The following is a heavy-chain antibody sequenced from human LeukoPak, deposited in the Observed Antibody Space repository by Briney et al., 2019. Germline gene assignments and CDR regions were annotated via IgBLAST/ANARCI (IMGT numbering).Heavy chain of an antibody. CDR1: GFVVSDNY. CDR3: VGYYVGKFDY. D-gene: IGHD4-23*01. CDR2: IYTSGIT. V-gene: IGHV3-66*02. Sequence: PGGSLRLSCAASGFVVSDNYMSWVHQAPGQGLEWVSLIYTSGITKYTDSVKGRFTIPRDNAKNTLYLQMNTLSAEDTAVYYCVGYYVGKFDYWGQRTLVTVSS. J-gene: IGHJ4*02.